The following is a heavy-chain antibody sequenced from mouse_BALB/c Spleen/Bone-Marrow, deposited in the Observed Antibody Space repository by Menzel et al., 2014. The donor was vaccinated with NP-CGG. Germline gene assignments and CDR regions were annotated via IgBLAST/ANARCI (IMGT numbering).Heavy chain of an antibody. D-gene: IGHD4-1*01. CDR3: TRGRTWDFDY. V-gene: IGHV1S81*02. CDR1: GYTFTSYY. Sequence: QVHVKQSGDDLVKPGASVKLSCKASGYTFTSYYMYWVKQRPGQGLEWIGEINPSNGGTDFNEKFKSRATLTVDKSSSTAYMQLSSLTSEDSAVYYCTRGRTWDFDYWGQGTTLTVSS. J-gene: IGHJ2*01. CDR2: INPSNGGT.